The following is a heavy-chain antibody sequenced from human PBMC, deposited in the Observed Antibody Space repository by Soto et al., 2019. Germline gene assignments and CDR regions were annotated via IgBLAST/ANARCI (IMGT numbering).Heavy chain of an antibody. CDR2: ISPYNGNT. CDR3: ARDGLAWFTWDYNFGMDV. Sequence: QVHLVQSGPDLKEPGASVRVSCKASGYPFTDYGVTWVRQAPGQGPEWMGWISPYNGNTNYAPKFQGRVTMTTDTATTTAYMELGSLRSDDTAASYCARDGLAWFTWDYNFGMDVCCQGAPVTVSS. V-gene: IGHV1-18*01. J-gene: IGHJ6*02. CDR1: GYPFTDYG. D-gene: IGHD3-16*01.